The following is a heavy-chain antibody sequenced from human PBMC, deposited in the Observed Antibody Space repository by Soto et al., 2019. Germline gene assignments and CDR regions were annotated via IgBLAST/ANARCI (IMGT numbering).Heavy chain of an antibody. CDR1: GGSFRNYY. V-gene: IGHV4-34*01. CDR3: VRSTETNYFNY. D-gene: IGHD4-17*01. Sequence: SETLSLTCGVYGGSFRNYYWIWVRQPPGKGLEWIGEVNHSGEATYNPSLQSRITISLDTSNNQFSLKLSSVTAADTAMYYCVRSTETNYFNYWGQGTLVTVSS. CDR2: VNHSGEA. J-gene: IGHJ4*02.